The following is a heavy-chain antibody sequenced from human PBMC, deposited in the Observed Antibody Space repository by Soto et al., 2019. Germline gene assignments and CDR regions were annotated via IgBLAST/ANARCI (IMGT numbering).Heavy chain of an antibody. Sequence: QVQLVESGGGVVQPGRSLRLSCAASGFTFSSYAMHWVRQAPGKGLEWVAVISYDGSNKYYADSVKGRFTISRDNSKNTLYLQMNSLRAEDTAVYYCARDGSAVAGMRVYFDYWGQGTLVTVSS. CDR1: GFTFSSYA. J-gene: IGHJ4*02. V-gene: IGHV3-30-3*01. D-gene: IGHD6-19*01. CDR3: ARDGSAVAGMRVYFDY. CDR2: ISYDGSNK.